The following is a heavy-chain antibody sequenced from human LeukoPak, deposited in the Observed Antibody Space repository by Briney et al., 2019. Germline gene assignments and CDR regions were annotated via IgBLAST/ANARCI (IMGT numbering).Heavy chain of an antibody. Sequence: GGSLRLSCATSGFTFSSYAMSWVRQAPGKGLEWVSAISGSGGSTYYADSVKGRFTISRDNSKNTLYLQMNSLRAEDTAVYYRAKRRELPYFDYWGQGTLVTVSS. CDR2: ISGSGGST. D-gene: IGHD1-26*01. CDR3: AKRRELPYFDY. V-gene: IGHV3-23*01. J-gene: IGHJ4*02. CDR1: GFTFSSYA.